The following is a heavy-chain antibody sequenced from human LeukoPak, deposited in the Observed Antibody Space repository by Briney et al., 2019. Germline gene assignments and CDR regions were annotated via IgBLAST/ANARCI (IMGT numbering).Heavy chain of an antibody. CDR3: AKDREAAAGSFVGHYYYYMDV. Sequence: GGSLRLSCAASGFTFSSYGMHWVRQAPGKGLEWGAFIRYDGSNKYYADSVKGRFTISRDNSKNTLYLQMNSLRAEDTAVYYCAKDREAAAGSFVGHYYYYMDVWGKGTTVTVSS. CDR1: GFTFSSYG. CDR2: IRYDGSNK. V-gene: IGHV3-30*02. J-gene: IGHJ6*03. D-gene: IGHD6-13*01.